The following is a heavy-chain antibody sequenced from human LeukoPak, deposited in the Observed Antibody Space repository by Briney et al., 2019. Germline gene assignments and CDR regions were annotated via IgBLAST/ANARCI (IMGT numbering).Heavy chain of an antibody. Sequence: GRSLRLSCAASGFIFNNYDMHWIRQAPGEGLEWVAVVTSDGSRTYYADSVKGRFTISRDNAKNSLYLQMNSLRAEDTAVYYCASSVVVTAPFDYWGQGTLVTVSS. D-gene: IGHD2-21*02. CDR3: ASSVVVTAPFDY. J-gene: IGHJ4*02. CDR1: GFIFNNYD. V-gene: IGHV3-30*03. CDR2: VTSDGSRT.